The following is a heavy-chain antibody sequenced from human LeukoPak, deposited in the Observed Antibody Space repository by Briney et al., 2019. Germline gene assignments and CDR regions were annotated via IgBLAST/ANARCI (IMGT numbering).Heavy chain of an antibody. CDR3: AKDLNYAFDY. V-gene: IGHV3-23*01. CDR2: LSGNGAKT. D-gene: IGHD1-7*01. J-gene: IGHJ4*02. CDR1: GFAFSTFA. Sequence: WGSLRLSCAASGFAFSTFAMNWVRQAPGKGLEWVSALSGNGAKTYYADSVKGRFTISRDNSGNTLYLQMNRLRAEDTAIYFCAKDLNYAFDYWGQGALVTVSS.